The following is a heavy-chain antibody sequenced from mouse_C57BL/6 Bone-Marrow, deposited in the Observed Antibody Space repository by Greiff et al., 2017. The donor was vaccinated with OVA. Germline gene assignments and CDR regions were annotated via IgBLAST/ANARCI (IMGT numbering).Heavy chain of an antibody. CDR3: ARRDYSKDFTIAY. J-gene: IGHJ3*01. D-gene: IGHD2-5*01. CDR1: GFTFSDYG. CDR2: ISNLAYSI. Sequence: EVKLQESGGGLVQPGGSLKLSCAASGFTFSDYGMAWVRQAPRQGPEWVAFISNLAYSIYYADTVTGRFTISRENAKNTLYLEMSSLRSEDTAMYYCARRDYSKDFTIAYWGQGTLVTVSA. V-gene: IGHV5-15*01.